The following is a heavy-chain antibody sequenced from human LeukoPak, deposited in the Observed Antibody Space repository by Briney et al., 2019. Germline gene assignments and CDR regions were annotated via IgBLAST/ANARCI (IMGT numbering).Heavy chain of an antibody. J-gene: IGHJ4*02. CDR1: GFTFSSYS. CDR2: IKQDGSEK. D-gene: IGHD4-17*01. Sequence: GGSLRLSCAASGFTFSSYSMNWVRQAPGKGLEWVANIKQDGSEKYYVDSVKGRFTISRDNAKNSLYLQMNSLRAEDTAVYYCASTRGTVTPFDYWGQGTLVTVSS. V-gene: IGHV3-7*01. CDR3: ASTRGTVTPFDY.